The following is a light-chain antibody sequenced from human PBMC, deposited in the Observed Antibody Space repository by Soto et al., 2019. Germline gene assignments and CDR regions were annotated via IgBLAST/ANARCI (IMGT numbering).Light chain of an antibody. Sequence: DIQMTQSPSTLSASVGDRVTITCRASQSIDSGLAWYQQKPGKAPKLLIYKASTLESGVPSRFSGRGSGTEFILTITSLQPDDFATYYCHQYNTYSGTFGQGTKVEI. V-gene: IGKV1-5*03. CDR3: HQYNTYSGT. J-gene: IGKJ1*01. CDR2: KAS. CDR1: QSIDSG.